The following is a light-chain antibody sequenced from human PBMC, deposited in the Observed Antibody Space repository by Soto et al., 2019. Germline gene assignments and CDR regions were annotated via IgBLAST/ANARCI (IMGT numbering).Light chain of an antibody. CDR2: DAS. CDR3: QQRSDWPPLT. V-gene: IGKV3-11*01. Sequence: EIVLTQSPATLSLSPGERATLSCRASQSIGLAIAWYQQKPGQAPRLLIYDASNRATGIPARFSGSGPGTDFTLTISSLEPEDFAVYYCQQRSDWPPLTFGGGTKVDIK. CDR1: QSIGLA. J-gene: IGKJ4*01.